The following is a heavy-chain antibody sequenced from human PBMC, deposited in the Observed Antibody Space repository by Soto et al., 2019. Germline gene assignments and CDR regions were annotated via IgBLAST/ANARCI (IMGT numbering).Heavy chain of an antibody. CDR1: GFTLSDYR. J-gene: IGHJ1*01. V-gene: IGHV3-21*01. CDR3: ATSEYFQH. Sequence: PGGSLRLSCAASGFTLSDYRMNWVRQAPGKGLEWVSSISSGSSYIYYTDSVKGRFTISKDNAKNSLYLQMNSLRAEDTAVYYCATSEYFQHWGQGTLVTVSS. CDR2: ISSGSSYI.